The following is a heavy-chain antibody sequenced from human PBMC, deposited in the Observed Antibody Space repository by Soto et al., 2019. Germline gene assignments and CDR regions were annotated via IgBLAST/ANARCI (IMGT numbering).Heavy chain of an antibody. CDR2: IDPSDSYT. V-gene: IGHV5-10-1*01. CDR3: AGQSLQLLGQLCMDD. CDR1: GYSFTSYW. J-gene: IGHJ4*02. D-gene: IGHD3-16*01. Sequence: PGESLKISCKGSGYSFTSYWISWVRQMPVKGLEWMGRIDPSDSYTNYSPSLQGHVTISADKSISTAYLQWSSLKASDTAMYYCAGQSLQLLGQLCMDDWGQGTMVTVSS.